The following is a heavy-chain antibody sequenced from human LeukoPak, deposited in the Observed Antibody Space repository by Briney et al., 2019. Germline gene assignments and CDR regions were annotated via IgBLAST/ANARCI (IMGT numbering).Heavy chain of an antibody. CDR2: IYYSGST. V-gene: IGHV4-39*07. CDR1: GGSISSSSHY. J-gene: IGHJ5*02. Sequence: SETLSLTCTVSGGSISSSSHYWGWIRQPPGTGLEWIVSIYYSGSTYYNPSLKSRVTISVDTSKNQFSLKLSSVTAADTAVYYCARHAPIGSVLAWFDPWGQGTLVTVSS. CDR3: ARHAPIGSVLAWFDP. D-gene: IGHD3-3*02.